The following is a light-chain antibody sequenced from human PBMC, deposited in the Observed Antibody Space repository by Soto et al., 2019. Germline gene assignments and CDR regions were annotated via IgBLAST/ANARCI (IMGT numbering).Light chain of an antibody. CDR2: EVS. V-gene: IGKV3-11*01. CDR3: HQYGTSDMDT. J-gene: IGKJ2*01. CDR1: QTVSSS. Sequence: EIVLTQSPATLSLSPGERATLSCRASQTVSSSLAWYQQKPGQAPRLLIYEVSNRATGIPARFSGSGSGADFTLTISSLEPEDFAVYYCHQYGTSDMDTFGQGTKLEIK.